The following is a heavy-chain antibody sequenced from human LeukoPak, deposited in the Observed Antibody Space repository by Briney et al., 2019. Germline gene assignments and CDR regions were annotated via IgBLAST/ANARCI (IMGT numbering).Heavy chain of an antibody. CDR2: IITNFDTA. Sequence: SVKVSCKPSRGTFSSYIIRWVRRAPGQGVEWMGGIITNFDTANYTQKFQGRVTITPDKSTSTAYMELSSLRSEDTAVYYCARESSSYGDYVPYASDIWGQGTMVTVSS. J-gene: IGHJ3*02. D-gene: IGHD4-17*01. CDR1: RGTFSSYI. CDR3: ARESSSYGDYVPYASDI. V-gene: IGHV1-69*06.